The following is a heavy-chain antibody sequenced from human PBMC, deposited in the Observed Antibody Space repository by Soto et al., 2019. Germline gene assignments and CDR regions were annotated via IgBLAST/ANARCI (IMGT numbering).Heavy chain of an antibody. V-gene: IGHV4-59*01. Sequence: QVQLQESGPGLVKPSETLSLTCTVSGGSINRYYWSWIRQPPGKGLEWIAYIYSTGSTNYSPSLKSRVTISVDTSKNQFSLKRTSVTAADTAVYYCARDLLGYSSVHDGFDIWGQGTMVTVSS. J-gene: IGHJ3*02. CDR2: IYSTGST. CDR1: GGSINRYY. D-gene: IGHD6-19*01. CDR3: ARDLLGYSSVHDGFDI.